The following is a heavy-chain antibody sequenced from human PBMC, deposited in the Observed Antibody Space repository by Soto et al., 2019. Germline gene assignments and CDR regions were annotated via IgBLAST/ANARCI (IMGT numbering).Heavy chain of an antibody. J-gene: IGHJ4*02. CDR2: ISYDGSNK. CDR3: AKDPALLWFGELLSPDY. Sequence: WWSLRLSCSASVFTFSSYGMHWFRQAPGKGLEWVAVISYDGSNKYYADSVKGRFTISRDNSKNTLYLQMNSLRAEDTAVYYCAKDPALLWFGELLSPDYWGQGTLVTVSS. V-gene: IGHV3-30*18. CDR1: VFTFSSYG. D-gene: IGHD3-10*01.